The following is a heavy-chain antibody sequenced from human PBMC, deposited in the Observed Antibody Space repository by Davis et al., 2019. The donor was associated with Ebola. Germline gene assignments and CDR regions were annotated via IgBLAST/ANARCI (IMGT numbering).Heavy chain of an antibody. V-gene: IGHV3-53*01. CDR3: ARGGAVGGFSNSPFGP. CDR2: IYSGGNT. D-gene: IGHD6-6*01. Sequence: GGSLRLSCAASGFTVSSNYMTWVRQAPGKGLEWVSVIYSGGNTYYADSVKGRFTIPRDNSKNTLYLQMNSLRDEDTAVYYCARGGAVGGFSNSPFGPWGQGTLVTVSS. J-gene: IGHJ5*02. CDR1: GFTVSSNY.